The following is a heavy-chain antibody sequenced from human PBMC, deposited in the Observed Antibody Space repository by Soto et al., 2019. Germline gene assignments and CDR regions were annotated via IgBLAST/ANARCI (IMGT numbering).Heavy chain of an antibody. V-gene: IGHV4-31*03. Sequence: PSETLSLTCTVSGGSISXXGXXWSWIRPHPGKGLEWIGYIXXXXXXXSIPSLQRRVTISVDTSKNQFSLKLSPVTAADTAVYYCARHVFGYWYFDLWGRGTLVTVSS. CDR2: IXXXXXX. CDR1: GGSISXXGXX. D-gene: IGHD3-10*01. J-gene: IGHJ2*01. CDR3: ARHVFGYWYFDL.